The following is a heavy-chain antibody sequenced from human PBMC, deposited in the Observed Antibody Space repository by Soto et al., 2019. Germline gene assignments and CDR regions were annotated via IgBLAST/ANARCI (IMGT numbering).Heavy chain of an antibody. CDR1: GGTFSSYA. J-gene: IGHJ6*02. CDR3: ARDRGFWSGYHYYYYGMDV. Sequence: ASVKVSCKASGGTFSSYAISWVRQAPGQGLEWMGGIIPIFGTASYAQKFQGRVTITADKSTSTAYMELSSLRSEDTAVYYCARDRGFWSGYHYYYYGMDVWGQGTTVTVSS. V-gene: IGHV1-69*06. CDR2: IIPIFGTA. D-gene: IGHD3-3*01.